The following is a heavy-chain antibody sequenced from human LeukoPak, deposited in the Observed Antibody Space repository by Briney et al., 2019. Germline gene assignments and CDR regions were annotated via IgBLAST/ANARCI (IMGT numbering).Heavy chain of an antibody. CDR3: ARGNGVTQVASVDS. V-gene: IGHV1-2*02. D-gene: IGHD1-1*01. CDR2: INSNNGVT. Sequence: ASVKVSCKASGYTFTGYYMHWVRQAPGQGLECMGWINSNNGVTHYAQKFQGRVTMTRDTSITTAYMELSRLRSDDSAIYYCARGNGVTQVASVDSWGQGTLVTVSS. J-gene: IGHJ4*02. CDR1: GYTFTGYY.